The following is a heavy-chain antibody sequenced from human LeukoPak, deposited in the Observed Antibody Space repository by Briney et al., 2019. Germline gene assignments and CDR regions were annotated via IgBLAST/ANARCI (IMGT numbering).Heavy chain of an antibody. Sequence: GGSLRLSCEPPEFTFTTCARSWVRKAPGKGRGGVSAISESGSGTYYADSVKGRFTISRDNSKNTLYLQMNSLRVDDTALYYCAKGVFGVNRAFDYWGQGTLVTVSS. CDR3: AKGVFGVNRAFDY. V-gene: IGHV3-23*01. J-gene: IGHJ4*02. D-gene: IGHD3-3*01. CDR2: ISESGSGT. CDR1: EFTFTTCA.